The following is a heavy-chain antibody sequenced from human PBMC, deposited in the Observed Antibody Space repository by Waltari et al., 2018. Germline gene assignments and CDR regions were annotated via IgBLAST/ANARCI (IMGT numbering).Heavy chain of an antibody. CDR3: ARWDGYNSQYAFDI. CDR2: IYYSGST. J-gene: IGHJ3*02. CDR1: GGSISSYY. D-gene: IGHD1-1*01. Sequence: TLSLTCTVSGGSISSYYWSWIRQPPGKGLEWIGYIYYSGSTNYNPSLKSRVTISVDTSKNQFSLKLSSVTAADTAVYYCARWDGYNSQYAFDIWGQGTMVTVSS. V-gene: IGHV4-59*01.